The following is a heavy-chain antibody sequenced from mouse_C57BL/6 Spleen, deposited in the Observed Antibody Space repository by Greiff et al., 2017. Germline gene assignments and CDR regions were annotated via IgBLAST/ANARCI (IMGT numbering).Heavy chain of an antibody. J-gene: IGHJ2*01. CDR3: ARHDDYVGCFDY. CDR1: GFTFSSYG. V-gene: IGHV5-6*01. CDR2: ISSGGSYT. D-gene: IGHD2-4*01. Sequence: EVKLMESGGDLVKPGGSLKLSCAASGFTFSSYGMSWVRQTPDKRLEWVATISSGGSYTYYPDSVKGRFTISKDTAKNTLYLQMSSLKSEDTAMYYCARHDDYVGCFDYWGQGTTRTVSS.